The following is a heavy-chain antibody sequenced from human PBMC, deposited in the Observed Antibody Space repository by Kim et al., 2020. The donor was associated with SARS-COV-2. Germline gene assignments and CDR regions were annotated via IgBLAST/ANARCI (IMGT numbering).Heavy chain of an antibody. CDR2: INTNTGNP. CDR1: GYTFTSYA. J-gene: IGHJ3*02. Sequence: ASVKVSCKASGYTFTSYAMNWVRQAPGQGLEWMGWINTNTGNPTYAQGFTGRFVFSLDTSVSTAYLQISSLKAEDTAVYYCARKDYRQWLAPGAFDIWGQGTMVTVSS. CDR3: ARKDYRQWLAPGAFDI. D-gene: IGHD6-19*01. V-gene: IGHV7-4-1*02.